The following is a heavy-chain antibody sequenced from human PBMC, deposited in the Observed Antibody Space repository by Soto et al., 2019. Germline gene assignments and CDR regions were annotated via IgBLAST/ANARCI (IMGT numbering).Heavy chain of an antibody. CDR3: ASESPRRGYSYGPFDY. J-gene: IGHJ4*02. CDR2: IIPIFGTA. Sequence: SVKVSCKASGGTFSSYAISWVRQAPGQGLEWMGGIIPIFGTANYAQKFQGRVTITADESTSTAYMELSSLRSEDTAVYYCASESPRRGYSYGPFDYWGQGTLVTVSS. CDR1: GGTFSSYA. V-gene: IGHV1-69*13. D-gene: IGHD5-18*01.